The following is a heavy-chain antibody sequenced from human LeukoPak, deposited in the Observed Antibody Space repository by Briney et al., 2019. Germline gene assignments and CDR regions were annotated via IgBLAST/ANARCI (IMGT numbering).Heavy chain of an antibody. Sequence: GASVKVSCKASGGTFSSYAISWVRQAPGQGLEWMGGIIPIFGTANYAQKFQGRVTVTADESTSTAYMELSSLRSEGTAVYYCARDRSPGFDYWGQGTLVTVSS. CDR2: IIPIFGTA. CDR1: GGTFSSYA. J-gene: IGHJ4*02. D-gene: IGHD3-16*02. V-gene: IGHV1-69*13. CDR3: ARDRSPGFDY.